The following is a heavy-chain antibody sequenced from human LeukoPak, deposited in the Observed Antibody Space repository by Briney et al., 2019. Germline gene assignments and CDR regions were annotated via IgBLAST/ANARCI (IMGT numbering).Heavy chain of an antibody. Sequence: SQTLSLTCTVSGGSISSGGYYWSWIRQPPGKGLEWIGYIYHSGSTYYNPSLKSRVTISVDTSKNQFSLKLSSVTAADTAVYYCARTAPWVAAAMDVWGQGTLVTVSS. CDR3: ARTAPWVAAAMDV. V-gene: IGHV4-30-2*02. CDR1: GGSISSGGYY. J-gene: IGHJ4*02. CDR2: IYHSGST. D-gene: IGHD6-13*01.